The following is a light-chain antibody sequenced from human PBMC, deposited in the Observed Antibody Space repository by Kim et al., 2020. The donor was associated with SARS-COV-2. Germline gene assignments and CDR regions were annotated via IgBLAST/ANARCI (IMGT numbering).Light chain of an antibody. CDR1: YSESKS. CDR2: EDS. J-gene: IGLJ1*01. CDR3: QVWDSSSDHPYD. Sequence: PRKADGITCGRNYSESKSVLWYQRKPCQAPVLVVYEDSYRPQGIPERFSGSNSGNTASLTISGVEAGDEADYYCQVWDSSSDHPYDYRTETKVTVL. V-gene: IGLV3-21*03.